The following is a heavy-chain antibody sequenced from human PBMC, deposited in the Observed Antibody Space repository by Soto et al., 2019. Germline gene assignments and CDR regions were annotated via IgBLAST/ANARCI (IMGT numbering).Heavy chain of an antibody. CDR3: AVSMVRGPNGD. D-gene: IGHD3-10*01. CDR2: IIPIFGTA. Sequence: ASVKVSCKASGGTFSSCAISWVRQAPGQGLEWMGGIIPIFGTANYAQKFQGRVTITADESTSTAYMELSSLRSEDTAVYYCAVSMVRGPNGDWGQGTLVTVSS. V-gene: IGHV1-69*13. J-gene: IGHJ4*02. CDR1: GGTFSSCA.